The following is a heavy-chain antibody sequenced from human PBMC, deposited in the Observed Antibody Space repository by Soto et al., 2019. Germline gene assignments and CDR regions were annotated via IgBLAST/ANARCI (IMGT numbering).Heavy chain of an antibody. V-gene: IGHV3-11*01. D-gene: IGHD1-1*01. CDR1: GFTFSDFY. J-gene: IGHJ4*02. Sequence: QVQLVESGVGLVKPGGSLRLSCAASGFTFSDFYMSWIRQAPGQGLEWISYISSGSTNIFYADSVKGRFTVSRDNAKNSVYLQMDSLRAEDTAVYYCARDRNAAESDYWGQGALVPVSS. CDR2: ISSGSTNI. CDR3: ARDRNAAESDY.